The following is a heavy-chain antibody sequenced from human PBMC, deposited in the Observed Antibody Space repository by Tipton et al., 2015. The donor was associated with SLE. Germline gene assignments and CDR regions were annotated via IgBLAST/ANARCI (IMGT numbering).Heavy chain of an antibody. D-gene: IGHD5-18*01. V-gene: IGHV7-4-1*02. CDR3: ARDAPRGYSYGYYFDY. CDR2: INTNTGNP. J-gene: IGHJ4*02. CDR1: GYTFTSYA. Sequence: QSGPEVKKPGASVKASCKASGYTFTSYAMNWVRQAPGQGLEWMGRINTNTGNPTYAQGFTGRFVFSLDTSVSTAYLQISSLKDEDTAVYYCARDAPRGYSYGYYFDYWGQGTLVTVSS.